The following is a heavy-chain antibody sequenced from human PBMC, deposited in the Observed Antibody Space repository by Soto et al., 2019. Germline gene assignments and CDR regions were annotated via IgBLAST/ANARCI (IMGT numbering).Heavy chain of an antibody. CDR3: ARDSFDTIGYNHFDS. CDR1: GYTFTSYA. CDR2: INAGNGNT. J-gene: IGHJ5*01. Sequence: ASLEVSCKASGYTFTSYAMHWVRQAPGQRLEWMGWINAGNGNTKYSQKFQGRVTITRDIPANTAYMELSSLRSEDTAVYYCARDSFDTIGYNHFDSWRQGTLVTVSS. D-gene: IGHD3-22*01. V-gene: IGHV1-3*01.